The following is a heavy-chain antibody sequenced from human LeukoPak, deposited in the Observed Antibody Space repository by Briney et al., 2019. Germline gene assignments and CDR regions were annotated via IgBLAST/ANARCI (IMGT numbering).Heavy chain of an antibody. V-gene: IGHV1-2*02. CDR1: GYTFTGYY. CDR3: AIRDYGDYWYYFDY. Sequence: GASVKVSCKASGYTFTGYYMHWVRQAPGQGLEWMGWINPNSGGTNYAQKFQGRVTMTRDTSISTAYMELSRLRCDDTAVYYCAIRDYGDYWYYFDYWGQGTLVTVSS. J-gene: IGHJ4*02. D-gene: IGHD4-17*01. CDR2: INPNSGGT.